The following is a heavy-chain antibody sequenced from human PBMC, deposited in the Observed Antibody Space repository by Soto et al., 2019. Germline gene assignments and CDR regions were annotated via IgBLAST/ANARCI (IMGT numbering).Heavy chain of an antibody. CDR1: GFTFNMYW. CDR2: IYNDGTYA. Sequence: PGGSLRLSCAGSGFTFNMYWTHWVRQVPGKGPVWVARIYNDGTYADYADSVEGRFTISRDNAKDTLYLQMNDLRAEDSALYHCTRGPRATSAGTSAHWGQGTLVTVSS. V-gene: IGHV3-74*01. D-gene: IGHD6-13*01. J-gene: IGHJ4*02. CDR3: TRGPRATSAGTSAH.